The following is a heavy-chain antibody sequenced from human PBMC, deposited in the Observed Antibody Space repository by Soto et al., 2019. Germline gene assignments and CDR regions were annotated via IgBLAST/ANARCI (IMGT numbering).Heavy chain of an antibody. CDR2: IYYSGST. Sequence: QLQLQESGPGLVKPSETLSLTCTVSGGSISSSSYYWGWIRQPPGKGLEWIGSIYYSGSTYYNPSLKSRVTISVDTSKNQFSLKLSSETAADTAVYYCARRRYNWNNDYYYGMDVWGQGTTVTVSS. J-gene: IGHJ6*02. CDR3: ARRRYNWNNDYYYGMDV. D-gene: IGHD1-20*01. CDR1: GGSISSSSYY. V-gene: IGHV4-39*01.